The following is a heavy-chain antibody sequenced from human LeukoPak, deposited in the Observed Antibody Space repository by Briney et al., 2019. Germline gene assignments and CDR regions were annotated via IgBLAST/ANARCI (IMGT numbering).Heavy chain of an antibody. D-gene: IGHD3-22*01. CDR2: IYHNGNT. Sequence: SETLSLTCTVFGSSINSVYSWGWIRQPPGEGLEWIGSIYHNGNTYYNSSLKSRVSISVHTSGNQFSLKLSSVTAADTAVYYCASYKTYYDSSGNPFDYWGQGTLVTVSS. CDR3: ASYKTYYDSSGNPFDY. CDR1: GSSINSVYS. J-gene: IGHJ4*02. V-gene: IGHV4-38-2*02.